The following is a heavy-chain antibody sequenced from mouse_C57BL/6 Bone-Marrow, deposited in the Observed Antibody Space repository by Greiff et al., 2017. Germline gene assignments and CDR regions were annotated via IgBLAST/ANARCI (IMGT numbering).Heavy chain of an antibody. D-gene: IGHD2-3*01. CDR3: ARGWLLPHY. V-gene: IGHV1-7*01. CDR2: INPSSGYT. CDR1: GYTFTSYW. Sequence: QVQLQQSWAELATPGASVQLSCQASGYTFTSYWMHWLNQRPGQGLEWIGYINPSSGYTKYNQKFKDKATLTADKSSSTAYMQLSSLTYEDSAVYYCARGWLLPHYRRQGTTLTVSS. J-gene: IGHJ2*01.